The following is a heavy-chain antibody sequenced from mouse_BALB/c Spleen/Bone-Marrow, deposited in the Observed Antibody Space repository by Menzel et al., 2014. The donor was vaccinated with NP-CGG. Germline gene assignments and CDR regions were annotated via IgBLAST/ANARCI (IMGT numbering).Heavy chain of an antibody. V-gene: IGHV1-26*01. CDR2: INPYNGGT. J-gene: IGHJ2*01. CDR3: ARADYYFDY. Sequence: SGPELVKPGASMKISCKASGFSFTGYAMNWVKQSHGKNLEWIGLINPYNGGTSYNLKFKGKATLTVDKSFSTAYMELLSLTSEDSAVYYCARADYYFDYWGQGTALTDSS. CDR1: GFSFTGYA.